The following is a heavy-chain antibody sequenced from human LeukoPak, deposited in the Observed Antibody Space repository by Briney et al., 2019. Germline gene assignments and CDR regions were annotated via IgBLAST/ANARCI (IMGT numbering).Heavy chain of an antibody. V-gene: IGHV3-23*01. CDR2: IRGSDDTT. CDR1: GFTFSTYA. J-gene: IGHJ3*02. CDR3: AKDRYDSSSQGAFDI. Sequence: GGSLRLSCAASGFTFSTYAMSWVRQAPGKGLEWVSSIRGSDDTTFYAESVKGRFTISRDNSKNTLFLEMNSLRAEDTAVYSCAKDRYDSSSQGAFDIWGQGTMVTVSS. D-gene: IGHD3-22*01.